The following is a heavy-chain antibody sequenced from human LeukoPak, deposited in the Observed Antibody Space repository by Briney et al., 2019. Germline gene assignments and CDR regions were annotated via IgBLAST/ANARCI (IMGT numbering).Heavy chain of an antibody. V-gene: IGHV4-61*02. CDR1: GGSISSGSYY. CDR3: ASWVLSGYIDY. CDR2: IYTSGSN. D-gene: IGHD2-15*01. J-gene: IGHJ4*02. Sequence: RASETLSLTCTVSGGSISSGSYYWSWIRPPAGKGLKWIGSIYTSGSNNSNPPLKSRVSISEDTSKNQFSLKRSSVSAADTAVYYCASWVLSGYIDYWGEGTLLTVSS.